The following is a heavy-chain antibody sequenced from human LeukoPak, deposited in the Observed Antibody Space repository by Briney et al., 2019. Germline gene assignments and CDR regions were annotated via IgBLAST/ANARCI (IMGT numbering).Heavy chain of an antibody. CDR3: ARSAAARRGLYFGD. CDR2: IYPGDSDT. Sequence: GESPLIFCKAAAFAFISYWNSWVRHLPGKGLEWMGIIYPGDSDTRYRPSVQGQVTISADNSITTAYLQWSSLKAADTAMYYCARSAAARRGLYFGDWGQGTLVTISS. CDR1: AFAFISYW. V-gene: IGHV5-51*01. D-gene: IGHD6-6*01. J-gene: IGHJ4*02.